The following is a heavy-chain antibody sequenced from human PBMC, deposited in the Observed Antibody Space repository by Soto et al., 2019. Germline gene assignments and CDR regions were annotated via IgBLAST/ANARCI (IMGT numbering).Heavy chain of an antibody. V-gene: IGHV3-23*01. J-gene: IGHJ6*02. Sequence: EVQLLESGGGLVQPGGSLRLSCAASGFTFSSYAMNWVRQAPGTGLEWVSTLSGSGGSTYYADSVKGRFTISRDNSKTALYRQITSRRAEDTAVYSCTQNIGASGKNYSGMDVWGQGTTVTVSS. CDR3: TQNIGASGKNYSGMDV. D-gene: IGHD1-7*01. CDR1: GFTFSSYA. CDR2: LSGSGGST.